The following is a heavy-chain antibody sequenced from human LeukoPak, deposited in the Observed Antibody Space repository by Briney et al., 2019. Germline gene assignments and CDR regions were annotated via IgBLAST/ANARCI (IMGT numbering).Heavy chain of an antibody. CDR1: GFTFSSYA. CDR3: AKLYEQTYYDFWSGYFDY. J-gene: IGHJ4*02. Sequence: GGSLRLSCAASGFTFSSYAMSWVRQAPGKGLEWVSAISSSGGSTYYADSVKGRFTISRDNSKNTLYLQMNSLRAEDTAVYYCAKLYEQTYYDFWSGYFDYWGQGTLVTVSS. CDR2: ISSSGGST. D-gene: IGHD3-3*01. V-gene: IGHV3-23*01.